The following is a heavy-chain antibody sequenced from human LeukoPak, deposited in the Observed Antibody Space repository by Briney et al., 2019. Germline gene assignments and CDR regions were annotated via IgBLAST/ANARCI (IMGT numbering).Heavy chain of an antibody. CDR1: GGSISSSSYY. V-gene: IGHV4-39*01. Sequence: KASETLSHTCTVSGGSISSSSYYWGWIRQPPGKGLEWIGSIYYSGSTYYNPSLKSRVTISVDTSKNQFSLKLSSVTAADTAVYYCARHTTLIIEDIVVVPAALDYWGQGTLVTVSS. CDR3: ARHTTLIIEDIVVVPAALDY. J-gene: IGHJ4*02. D-gene: IGHD2-2*01. CDR2: IYYSGST.